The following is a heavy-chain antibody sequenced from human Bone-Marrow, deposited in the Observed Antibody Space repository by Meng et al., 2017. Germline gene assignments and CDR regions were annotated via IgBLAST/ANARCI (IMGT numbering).Heavy chain of an antibody. D-gene: IGHD4-23*01. CDR3: ARGVASPIFSTVVTPACDY. Sequence: RQWVSGLLKPSGTVSLTCAGTCGSFCGFYCGWISQHHGKGLEWIAESNRSGRTNENPPRKSRVSISVDTCKIQFSLKMSSVTAAETAVYYCARGVASPIFSTVVTPACDYWGQGTLVTVSS. CDR2: SNRSGRT. CDR1: CGSFCGFY. J-gene: IGHJ4*02. V-gene: IGHV4-34*01.